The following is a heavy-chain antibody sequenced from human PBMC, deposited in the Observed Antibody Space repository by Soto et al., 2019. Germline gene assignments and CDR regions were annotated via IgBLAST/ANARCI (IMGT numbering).Heavy chain of an antibody. CDR1: GFTFTSSA. CDR2: IVVGSGNT. J-gene: IGHJ4*02. D-gene: IGHD5-12*01. Sequence: GASLKVSCKASGFTFTSSAVQWVLQARGQRLEWIGWIVVGSGNTNYAQKFQERVTITRDMSTSTAYMELSSLRSEDTAVYYCAVCGYDYDGYFDYWGQGTLVTVSS. V-gene: IGHV1-58*01. CDR3: AVCGYDYDGYFDY.